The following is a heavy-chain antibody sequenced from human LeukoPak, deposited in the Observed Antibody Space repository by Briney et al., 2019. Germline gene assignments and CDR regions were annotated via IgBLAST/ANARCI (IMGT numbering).Heavy chain of an antibody. CDR3: AGARAQDFDY. Sequence: GSLRLSCAASGFTFSSYAMHWVRQAPGKGLEWVAVISNDESNKFYANSVKGRFTISRDTSTNTLHLQMNSLRAEDTAVYYCAGARAQDFDYWGQGTLVTVSS. CDR2: ISNDESNK. J-gene: IGHJ4*02. D-gene: IGHD3-10*01. CDR1: GFTFSSYA. V-gene: IGHV3-30-3*01.